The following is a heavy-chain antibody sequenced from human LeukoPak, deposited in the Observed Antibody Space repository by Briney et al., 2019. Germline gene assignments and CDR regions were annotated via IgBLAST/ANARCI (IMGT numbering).Heavy chain of an antibody. CDR3: AKGGLTTPLHY. J-gene: IGHJ4*02. CDR1: AFPFSTYV. D-gene: IGHD1-14*01. V-gene: IGHV3-23*01. CDR2: ISGDGART. Sequence: GSLRLSCAASAFPFSTYVMSWVRQAPGGGLEWISSISGDGARTYYTNSVEGRLTISRDNPKNTLFLQVNSLRVGDTAVYYCAKGGLTTPLHYWGQGTLVTVSS.